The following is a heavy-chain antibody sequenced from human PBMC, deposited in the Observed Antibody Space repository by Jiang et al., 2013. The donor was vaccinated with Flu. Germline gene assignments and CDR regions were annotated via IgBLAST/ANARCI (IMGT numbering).Heavy chain of an antibody. D-gene: IGHD1-14*01. Sequence: QTLSLTCAISGDSVSSNSGAWNWIRQSPSRGLEWLGRTYYRSKWYYDSAVSVKSRMTINPDTSKNQFSLQLNSVTPEDTAVYYCARGAGSYWYFDLWGRGTLVTVSS. V-gene: IGHV6-1*01. CDR2: TYYRSKWYY. CDR1: GDSVSSNSGA. CDR3: ARGAGSYWYFDL. J-gene: IGHJ2*01.